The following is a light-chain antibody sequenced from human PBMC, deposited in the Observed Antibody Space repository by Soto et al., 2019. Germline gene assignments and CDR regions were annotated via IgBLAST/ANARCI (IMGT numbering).Light chain of an antibody. Sequence: QSALTQPASVSGSPGQSITISRTGTSSDVGGYNYVSWYQQHPGKAPKLMIYDVSNRPSGVSNRFSGSKSGNTASLTISGLQAKDEADYYCISYTISSLVVFGGGTKLTVL. J-gene: IGLJ2*01. CDR1: SSDVGGYNY. V-gene: IGLV2-14*01. CDR3: ISYTISSLVV. CDR2: DVS.